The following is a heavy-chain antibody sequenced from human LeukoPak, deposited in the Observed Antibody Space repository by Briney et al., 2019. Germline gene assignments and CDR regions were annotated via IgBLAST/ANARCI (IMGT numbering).Heavy chain of an antibody. CDR2: INPNSGDT. J-gene: IGHJ4*02. Sequence: RASVKVSCKASGYTFIDYYMHWVRQAPGQGLEWMGRINPNSGDTNYAQKFEGRVTMTRDTSISTAHMDLNRLTSDDTAVYFCARDKWLRDYWGQGTLVTVSS. D-gene: IGHD5-12*01. CDR3: ARDKWLRDY. CDR1: GYTFIDYY. V-gene: IGHV1-2*02.